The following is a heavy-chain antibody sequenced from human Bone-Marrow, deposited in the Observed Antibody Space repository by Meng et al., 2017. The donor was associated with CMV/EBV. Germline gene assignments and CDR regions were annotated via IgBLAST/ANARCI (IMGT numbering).Heavy chain of an antibody. CDR3: ARDPTYCSSTSCYVDGFDI. Sequence: GRSLRLSCAASGFHFDKYNMHWVRQAPGKGPEWISYITSGSSITYYADSVKGRFTISRDNAKNSLYLQMDSLRAEDTAVYYCARDPTYCSSTSCYVDGFDIWGQGTMVNVPS. J-gene: IGHJ3*02. V-gene: IGHV3-48*04. CDR1: GFHFDKYN. CDR2: ITSGSSIT. D-gene: IGHD2-2*01.